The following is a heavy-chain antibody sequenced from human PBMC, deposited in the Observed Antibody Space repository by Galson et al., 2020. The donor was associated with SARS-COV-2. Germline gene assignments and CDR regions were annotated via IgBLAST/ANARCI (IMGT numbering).Heavy chain of an antibody. CDR3: ARHNRITIFGVAPSMDV. D-gene: IGHD3-3*01. CDR2: ISRDSETI. CDR1: KFLLSDYD. V-gene: IGHV3-11*01. Sequence: GESLKISCISSKFLLSDYDMSWFHQVPGKGLEWVSFISRDSETIYDADSVRGRFTISRDNAKNSLYLQMNSLSVADAAVYFCARHNRITIFGVAPSMDVWGRGSTVTVS. J-gene: IGHJ6*02.